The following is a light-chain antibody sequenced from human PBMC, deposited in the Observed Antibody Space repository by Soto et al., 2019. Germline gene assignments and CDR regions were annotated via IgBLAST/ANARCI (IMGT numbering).Light chain of an antibody. V-gene: IGKV3-11*01. CDR3: QQRINWPIT. Sequence: EIVLTQSPATLSLSPGERATLSCRASQSVSSYLAWYKQNPGQAPRLLIYDASNRATGIPARFSGSGPGTDFTLTISSLEPKDFAVYYCQQRINWPITFGQGTRLEIK. CDR2: DAS. J-gene: IGKJ5*01. CDR1: QSVSSY.